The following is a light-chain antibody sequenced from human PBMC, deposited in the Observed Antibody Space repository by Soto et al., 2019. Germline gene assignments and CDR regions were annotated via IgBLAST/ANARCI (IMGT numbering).Light chain of an antibody. CDR1: QSVSSN. J-gene: IGKJ2*01. V-gene: IGKV3D-15*01. CDR2: GAS. CDR3: QQYNKWPPGT. Sequence: EIVMMQSPATLSVSPGERATLSCRASQSVSSNLAWYQQNPGQAPRLLIYGASTRATGIPARFSGSGSGTEFTLTISSLQSEDFAVYYCQQYNKWPPGTFGQGTKLEIK.